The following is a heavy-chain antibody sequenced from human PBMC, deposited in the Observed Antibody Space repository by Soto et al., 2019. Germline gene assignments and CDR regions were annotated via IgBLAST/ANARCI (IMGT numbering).Heavy chain of an antibody. J-gene: IGHJ4*02. CDR2: IKSKTDGGTT. CDR1: GFTFSNAW. V-gene: IGHV3-15*07. CDR3: ARGQPGGYRSYCYFDY. Sequence: LRLSCAASGFTFSNAWMTWVRQATGKGLEWVGRIKSKTDGGTTDYASPVKDRFTISRDDSKNTVYLQMNSPKTEDTAMYYCARGQPGGYRSYCYFDYWGQGTLVTVSS. D-gene: IGHD3-22*01.